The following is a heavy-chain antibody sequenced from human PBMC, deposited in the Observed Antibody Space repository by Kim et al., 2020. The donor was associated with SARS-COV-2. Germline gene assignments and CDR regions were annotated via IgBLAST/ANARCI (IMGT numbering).Heavy chain of an antibody. Sequence: GGSLRLSCSASGFTFSSYEMNWVRQAPGKGLEWVSYISSSGSTIYYADSVKGRFTISRDNAKNSLYLQMNSLRAEDTAVYYCARDYIAVRPLDYWGQGTLVTVSS. V-gene: IGHV3-48*03. CDR1: GFTFSSYE. CDR3: ARDYIAVRPLDY. CDR2: ISSSGSTI. D-gene: IGHD6-6*01. J-gene: IGHJ4*02.